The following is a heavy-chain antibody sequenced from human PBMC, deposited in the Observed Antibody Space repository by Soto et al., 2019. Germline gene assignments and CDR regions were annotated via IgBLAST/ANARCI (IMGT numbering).Heavy chain of an antibody. CDR1: GGSISSGGYY. Sequence: PSETLSLTCTVSGGSISSGGYYWSWIRQHPGKGLEWIGYIYYSGSTYYNPSLKSRVTISVDTSKNQFSLKLSSVTAADAAVYYCARDPTTRPRHYYYYGMDVWGQGTTVTVSS. J-gene: IGHJ6*02. CDR2: IYYSGST. CDR3: ARDPTTRPRHYYYYGMDV. V-gene: IGHV4-31*03. D-gene: IGHD2-15*01.